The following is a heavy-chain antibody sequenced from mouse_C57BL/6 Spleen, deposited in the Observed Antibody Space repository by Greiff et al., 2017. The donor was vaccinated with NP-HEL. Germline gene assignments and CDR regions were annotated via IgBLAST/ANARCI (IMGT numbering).Heavy chain of an antibody. D-gene: IGHD1-1*01. CDR2: IDPETGGT. CDR1: GYTFTDYE. V-gene: IGHV1-15*01. Sequence: QVQLQQSGAELVRPGASVTLSCKASGYTFTDYEMHWVKQTPVHGLEWIGAIDPETGGTAYNQKFKGKAILTADKSSSTAYMELRSLTSEDSAVYYCRGITTVVASYCYFDVWGTGTTVTVSS. CDR3: RGITTVVASYCYFDV. J-gene: IGHJ1*03.